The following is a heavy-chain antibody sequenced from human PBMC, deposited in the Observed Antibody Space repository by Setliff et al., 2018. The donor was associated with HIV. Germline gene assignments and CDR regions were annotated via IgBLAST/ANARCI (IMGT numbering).Heavy chain of an antibody. CDR2: IIPILGVA. V-gene: IGHV1-69*10. CDR3: ARTKEINHDFWSGYYRGTDYYYYMDV. CDR1: GGTFNTYV. J-gene: IGHJ6*03. D-gene: IGHD3-3*01. Sequence: ASVKVSCKASGGTFNTYVISWLRQAPGQGLEWMGGIIPILGVANYAQKFQGRLTITADKSTNTAYMELSSLKSDDTAVYYCARTKEINHDFWSGYYRGTDYYYYMDVWGKGTTVTVSS.